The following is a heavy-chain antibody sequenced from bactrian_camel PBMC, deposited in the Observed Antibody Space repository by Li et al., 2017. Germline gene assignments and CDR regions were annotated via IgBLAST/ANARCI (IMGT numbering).Heavy chain of an antibody. J-gene: IGHJ6*01. CDR3: VRDYKSGDYRDDFGY. D-gene: IGHD4*01. CDR1: GYSGSPIC. CDR2: IYTRGGGT. Sequence: QVQLVESGGGSVQPGGSLTLSCTVSGYSGSPICIGWFRQAPGKEREGVAAIYTRGGGTVYAASVKGRFTISRDNAKNMVYLHMTSLKPEDTGVYYCVRDYKSGDYRDDFGYWGQGTQVTVS. V-gene: IGHV3S54*01.